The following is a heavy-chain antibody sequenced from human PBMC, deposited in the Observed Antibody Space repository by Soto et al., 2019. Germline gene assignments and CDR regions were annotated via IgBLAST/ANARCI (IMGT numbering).Heavy chain of an antibody. CDR1: GYSFSSYW. CDR3: ARTSAAGKYYYAMDV. Sequence: PGESLKISCKGSGYSFSSYWIGWVLQMPGKGLEWMGIIYPGDSDTRYSPSFQGQVTISADKSIITAYLQWSSLKASDTAMYYCARTSAAGKYYYAMDVWGQGTTVTVSS. J-gene: IGHJ6*02. V-gene: IGHV5-51*01. D-gene: IGHD6-13*01. CDR2: IYPGDSDT.